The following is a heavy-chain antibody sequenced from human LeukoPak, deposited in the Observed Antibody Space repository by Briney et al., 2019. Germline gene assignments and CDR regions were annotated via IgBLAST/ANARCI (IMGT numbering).Heavy chain of an antibody. CDR1: GFTFDRYT. V-gene: IGHV3-43*01. Sequence: GGSLRLSCATSGFTFDRYTILWVRQAPGKGLEWVSLAGWAGGTTYYSDSVRGRFTISRDSGKNSVYLQMNSLTTDDTAFYFCAKELDTMFFDYWGQGALVTVSS. J-gene: IGHJ4*02. D-gene: IGHD3-10*02. CDR2: AGWAGGTT. CDR3: AKELDTMFFDY.